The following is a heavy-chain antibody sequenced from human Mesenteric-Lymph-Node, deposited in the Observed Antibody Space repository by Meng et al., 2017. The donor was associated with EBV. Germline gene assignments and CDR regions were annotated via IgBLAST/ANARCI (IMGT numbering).Heavy chain of an antibody. V-gene: IGHV2-5*02. J-gene: IGHJ5*02. D-gene: IGHD4-11*01. CDR2: IYWDDDK. CDR3: AHRRGAYSNFNRFDT. Sequence: QITLKESGPTLVKPTQTLTLTCTFSGFSLSTSGVGVGWIRQPPGKALEWLALIYWDDDKSYSPSLKNRLTITKDTSKNQVVLTMTNMDPVDTATYYCAHRRGAYSNFNRFDTWGQGNLVTVAS. CDR1: GFSLSTSGVG.